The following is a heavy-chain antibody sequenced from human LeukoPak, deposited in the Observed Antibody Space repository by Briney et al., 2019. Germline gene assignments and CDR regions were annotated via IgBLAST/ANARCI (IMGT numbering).Heavy chain of an antibody. V-gene: IGHV4-34*01. CDR1: GDSISSYY. J-gene: IGHJ4*02. Sequence: SETLSLTCTVSGDSISSYYWSWIRQPPGKGLEWIGEINHSGSTNYNPSLKSRVTISVDTSKNQFSLKLSSVTAADTAVYYCASLNPAWYFDYWGQGTLVTVSS. CDR2: INHSGST. CDR3: ASLNPAWYFDY.